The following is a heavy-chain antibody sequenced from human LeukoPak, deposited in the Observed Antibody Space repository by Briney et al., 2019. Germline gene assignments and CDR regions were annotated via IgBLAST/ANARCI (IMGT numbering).Heavy chain of an antibody. V-gene: IGHV4-59*01. CDR3: ARISLVRGSTDFDY. J-gene: IGHJ4*02. D-gene: IGHD3-10*01. Sequence: SETLSLTCTVSGGSISSYYWSWIRQPPGKGLEGIGYIYYSGSINYNPSLKSRVTISVDTSKNQFSLKLSSVTAADTAVYYCARISLVRGSTDFDYWGQGTLVTVSS. CDR2: IYYSGSI. CDR1: GGSISSYY.